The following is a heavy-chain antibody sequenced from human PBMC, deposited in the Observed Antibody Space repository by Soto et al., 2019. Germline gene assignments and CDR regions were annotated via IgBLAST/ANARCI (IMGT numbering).Heavy chain of an antibody. CDR2: ISYDGSNK. Sequence: VQLVESGGGVVQPGRSLRLSCAASGFTFSSYGMHWVRQAPGKGLEWVAVISYDGSNKYYADSVKGRFTISRDNSKNTLYLQMNSLRAEDTAVYYCASRTTYCSSTSCYGGDWYFDLWGRGTLVTVSS. J-gene: IGHJ2*01. CDR1: GFTFSSYG. D-gene: IGHD2-2*01. V-gene: IGHV3-30*03. CDR3: ASRTTYCSSTSCYGGDWYFDL.